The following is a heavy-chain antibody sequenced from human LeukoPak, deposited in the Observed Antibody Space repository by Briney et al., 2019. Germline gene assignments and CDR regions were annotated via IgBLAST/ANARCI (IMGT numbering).Heavy chain of an antibody. CDR3: ARDNVLLWFGELLRAFDI. CDR2: IYHSGST. J-gene: IGHJ3*02. Sequence: SGTLSLTCAVSGGSISSSNWWSWVRQPPGKGLERIGEIYHSGSTNYNPSLKSRVTISVDKSKNQFSLKLSSATAADTAVYYCARDNVLLWFGELLRAFDIWGQGTMVTVSS. V-gene: IGHV4-4*02. D-gene: IGHD3-10*01. CDR1: GGSISSSNW.